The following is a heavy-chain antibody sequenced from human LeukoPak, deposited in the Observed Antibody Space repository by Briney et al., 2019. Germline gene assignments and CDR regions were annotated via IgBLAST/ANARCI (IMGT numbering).Heavy chain of an antibody. V-gene: IGHV3-74*01. Sequence: GSLRLSCTASGFTFSTYWIHWVRQAPGKGLVWVSQIKFDGTLASYADSVKGRFTISRDNANNTLYLQMNSLGTEDTAVYYCVTGHYDSRMYFDLWGRGTLVTVSS. CDR3: VTGHYDSRMYFDL. D-gene: IGHD3-16*01. J-gene: IGHJ2*01. CDR1: GFTFSTYW. CDR2: IKFDGTLA.